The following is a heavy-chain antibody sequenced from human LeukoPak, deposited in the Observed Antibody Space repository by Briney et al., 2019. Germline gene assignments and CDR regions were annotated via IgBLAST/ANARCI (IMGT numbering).Heavy chain of an antibody. Sequence: GGSLRLSCAASGNYWMHWVRQAPGKGLVWVSHINSDGSWTSYADSVKDRFTISKDNAKNTVYLQMNNLRAEDTAVYYCVSFYETYWGRGTLVTVSS. V-gene: IGHV3-74*01. CDR2: INSDGSWT. D-gene: IGHD2/OR15-2a*01. CDR3: VSFYETY. CDR1: GNYW. J-gene: IGHJ4*02.